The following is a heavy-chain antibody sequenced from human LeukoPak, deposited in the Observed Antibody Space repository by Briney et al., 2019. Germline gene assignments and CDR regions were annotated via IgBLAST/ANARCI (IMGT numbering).Heavy chain of an antibody. V-gene: IGHV4-39*07. CDR2: IYYSGTT. D-gene: IGHD4-17*01. CDR1: GGSISSSSYY. Sequence: SETLSLTCTVSGGSISSSSYYWGWIRQPPGKGLEWIGSIYYSGTTYYNPSLKSRVTISVDTSKNQFSLKLSSVTAADTAVYYCATTNGDHGMYWGQGTLVTVSS. J-gene: IGHJ4*02. CDR3: ATTNGDHGMY.